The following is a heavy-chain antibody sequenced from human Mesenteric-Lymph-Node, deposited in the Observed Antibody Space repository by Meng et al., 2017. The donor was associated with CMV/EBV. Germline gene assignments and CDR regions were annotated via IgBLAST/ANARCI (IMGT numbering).Heavy chain of an antibody. CDR1: GGSFSGYY. CDR2: INHSGST. D-gene: IGHD3-9*01. Sequence: QLHQWAQGLLKPSETLSVTCAVYGGSFSGYYWNWIRQSPEKGLEWIGEINHSGSTTYNPSFTSRIIISVDTSTNQISLNMSSVTAADTAVYYCARGSSYDILTGYFDYWGQGALVTVSS. J-gene: IGHJ4*02. CDR3: ARGSSYDILTGYFDY. V-gene: IGHV4-34*01.